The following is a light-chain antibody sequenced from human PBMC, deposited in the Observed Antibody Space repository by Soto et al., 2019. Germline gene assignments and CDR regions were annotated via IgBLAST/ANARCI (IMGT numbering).Light chain of an antibody. V-gene: IGKV3-15*01. CDR3: QQYNNWPPPLT. CDR1: QSVSSN. Sequence: EIVMTQSPATLSVSPGERATLSCRASQSVSSNLAWYQQKPGQAPRLLIYGASTRDTGIPARFSGSGSGTECTLTISSLQSEDFAVYYCQQYNNWPPPLTFGGGTKVEIK. J-gene: IGKJ4*01. CDR2: GAS.